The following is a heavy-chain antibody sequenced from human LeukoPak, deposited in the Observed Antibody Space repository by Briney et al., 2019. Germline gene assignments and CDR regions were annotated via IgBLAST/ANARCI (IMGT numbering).Heavy chain of an antibody. CDR1: GYSFSSGYY. J-gene: IGHJ4*02. V-gene: IGHV4-38-2*02. CDR3: ARDCSSTSCYTGGFDY. Sequence: PSETLSLTCTASGYSFSSGYYWGWIRHPPGKGLGWIGSIYHSGSTYYNPSLKSRVTISVDTSKNQFSLKLSSVTAADTAVYYCARDCSSTSCYTGGFDYWGQGTLVTVSS. CDR2: IYHSGST. D-gene: IGHD2-2*02.